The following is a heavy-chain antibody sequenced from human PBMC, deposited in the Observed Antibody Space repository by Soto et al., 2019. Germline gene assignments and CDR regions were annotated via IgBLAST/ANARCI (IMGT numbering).Heavy chain of an antibody. D-gene: IGHD2-21*02. CDR1: GESIISSSYY. CDR3: ARQRTTVVTQAYFDH. V-gene: IGHV4-39*01. Sequence: PSETLSLTCIVSGESIISSSYYWGWIRQPPGKGLEWIGSIYYSGRTYYNPSFKSRVTISIGTSKNQFSLKLSSVTAADTAVYYCARQRTTVVTQAYFDHWGQGALVTVSS. J-gene: IGHJ4*02. CDR2: IYYSGRT.